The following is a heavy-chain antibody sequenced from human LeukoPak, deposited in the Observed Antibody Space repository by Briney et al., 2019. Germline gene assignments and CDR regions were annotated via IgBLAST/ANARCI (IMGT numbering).Heavy chain of an antibody. CDR3: ARAGCSYGGYYYYMDV. CDR1: GGTFSSYA. D-gene: IGHD5-18*01. J-gene: IGHJ6*03. Sequence: ASVKVSCKASGGTFSSYAISWVRQAPGQGLERMGGIIPIFGTANYAQKFQGRVTITTDESTSTAYMELSSLRSEDTAVYYCARAGCSYGGYYYYMDVWGKGTTVTVSS. CDR2: IIPIFGTA. V-gene: IGHV1-69*05.